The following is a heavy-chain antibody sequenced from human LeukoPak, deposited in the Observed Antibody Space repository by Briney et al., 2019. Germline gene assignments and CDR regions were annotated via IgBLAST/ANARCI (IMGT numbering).Heavy chain of an antibody. V-gene: IGHV4-59*01. D-gene: IGHD3-10*01. J-gene: IGHJ5*02. Sequence: SETLSLTCTVSGGSISSYYWSWIRQPPGKGLEWIGYIYYSGSTNYNPSLKSRVTISVDTSKNQFSLKLSSVTAADTAVYYCARGVLWFGELPPPNWFDPWGQGTLVTLSS. CDR1: GGSISSYY. CDR2: IYYSGST. CDR3: ARGVLWFGELPPPNWFDP.